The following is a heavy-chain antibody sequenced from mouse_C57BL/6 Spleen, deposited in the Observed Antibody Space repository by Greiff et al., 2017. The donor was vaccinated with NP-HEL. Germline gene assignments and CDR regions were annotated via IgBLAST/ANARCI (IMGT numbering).Heavy chain of an antibody. CDR2: IYPGSGNT. Sequence: QVQLKQSGAELVRPGASVKLSCKASGYTFTDYYINWVKQRPGQGLEWIARIYPGSGNTYYNEKFKGKATLTAEKSSSTAYMQLSSLTSEDSAVYFCARWGWDDAMDYWGQGTSVTVSS. CDR3: ARWGWDDAMDY. J-gene: IGHJ4*01. D-gene: IGHD4-1*01. V-gene: IGHV1-76*01. CDR1: GYTFTDYY.